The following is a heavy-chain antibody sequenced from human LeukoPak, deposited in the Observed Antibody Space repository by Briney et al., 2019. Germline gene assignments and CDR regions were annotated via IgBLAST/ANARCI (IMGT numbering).Heavy chain of an antibody. V-gene: IGHV3-21*01. D-gene: IGHD6-13*01. CDR2: ISSSSSYI. CDR1: GFTFSSYS. J-gene: IGHJ3*02. CDR3: ARRTRGIAAAGAFDI. Sequence: GGSLRLSCAASGFTFSSYSMNWVRQAPGKGLEWVSSISSSSSYIYYADSVKGRFTISRDNAKNSLYLRMNSLRAEDTAVYYCARRTRGIAAAGAFDIWGQGTMVTVSS.